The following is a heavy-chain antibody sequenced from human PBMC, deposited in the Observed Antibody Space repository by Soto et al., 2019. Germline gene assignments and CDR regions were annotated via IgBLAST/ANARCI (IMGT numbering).Heavy chain of an antibody. J-gene: IGHJ4*02. D-gene: IGHD6-13*01. CDR2: ISHDGSNK. CDR3: AKDLNLQQLVPGD. V-gene: IGHV3-30*18. CDR1: GFTFSSYG. Sequence: LRLSCAASGFTFSSYGMHWVRQAPGKGLEWVAVISHDGSNKYYADSVKGRFTISRDNFKNTLYLQMNSLRAEDTAVYWCAKDLNLQQLVPGDWGQGTLVTVSS.